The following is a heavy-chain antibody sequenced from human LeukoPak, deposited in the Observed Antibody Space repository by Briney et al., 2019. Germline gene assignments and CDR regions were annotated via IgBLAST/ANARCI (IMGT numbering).Heavy chain of an antibody. Sequence: VASVKGSCKASGYIFTGYYIHWVRQAPGQGLEWMGWINPNSGDTKYAQKFQGRVTMTRDTSNNTVYMDLTRLIFDDTARYYCARDGVFRFEVGDVYYYYMDVWGKGTTVIISS. D-gene: IGHD2-21*02. J-gene: IGHJ6*03. CDR1: GYIFTGYY. CDR2: INPNSGDT. CDR3: ARDGVFRFEVGDVYYYYMDV. V-gene: IGHV1-2*02.